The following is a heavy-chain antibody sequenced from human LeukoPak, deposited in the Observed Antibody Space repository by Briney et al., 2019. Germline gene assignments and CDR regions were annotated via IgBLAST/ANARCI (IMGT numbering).Heavy chain of an antibody. J-gene: IGHJ5*02. CDR2: ITDSGTST. CDR1: GFTFSSYP. CDR3: TKAQYTSSHYLGGS. D-gene: IGHD3-16*01. V-gene: IGHV3-23*01. Sequence: GGSLRLSCAASGFTFSSYPMNWVRQAPAKGLEWVSSITDSGTSTYYADSVKGRFTMSRDDSRSTVSLQMNRLRAEDTALYYCTKAQYTSSHYLGGSWGQGTLVTVSS.